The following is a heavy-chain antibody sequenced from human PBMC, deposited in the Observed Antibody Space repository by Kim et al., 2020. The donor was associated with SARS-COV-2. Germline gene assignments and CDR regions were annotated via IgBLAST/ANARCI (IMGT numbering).Heavy chain of an antibody. J-gene: IGHJ4*02. Sequence: TNYNPALKSRVTISVDTSKHHFSLKLSSVTAADTAVYYCARSPGYYFDYWGQGTLVTVSS. CDR2: T. CDR3: ARSPGYYFDY. V-gene: IGHV4-61*03.